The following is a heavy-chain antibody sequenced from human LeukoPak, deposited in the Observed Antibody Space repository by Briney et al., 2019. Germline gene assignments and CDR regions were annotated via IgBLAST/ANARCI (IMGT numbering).Heavy chain of an antibody. D-gene: IGHD3-10*01. CDR3: ARDLSGVLWF. Sequence: SETLSLTCTVSGGSISSYYCSWIRQPPGKGLEWIGYIYYSGSTNYNPSLKSRVTISVDTSKNQFSLKLSSVTAADTAVYYCARDLSGVLWFGGQGTLVTVSS. CDR1: GGSISSYY. V-gene: IGHV4-59*01. CDR2: IYYSGST. J-gene: IGHJ4*02.